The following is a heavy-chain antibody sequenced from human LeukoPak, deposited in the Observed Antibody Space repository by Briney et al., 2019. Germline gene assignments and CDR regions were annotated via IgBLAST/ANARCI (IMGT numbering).Heavy chain of an antibody. CDR1: GFSITTGYF. D-gene: IGHD6-13*01. J-gene: IGHJ4*02. Sequence: SETLSLTCAVSGFSITTGYFWGWIRQPPGKGLDWIGGIYHTGETHYNPPLKSRVTISADTSKNEFSLKVNSVTAADTAVYYCARGGGSSSWSPIDYWGQGTLVTVSS. CDR2: IYHTGET. CDR3: ARGGGSSSWSPIDY. V-gene: IGHV4-38-2*01.